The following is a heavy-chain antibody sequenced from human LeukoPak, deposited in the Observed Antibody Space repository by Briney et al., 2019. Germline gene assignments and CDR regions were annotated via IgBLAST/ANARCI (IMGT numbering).Heavy chain of an antibody. CDR1: GGSINSHY. D-gene: IGHD6-19*01. Sequence: PSGTLSLTCTVSGGSINSHYWSWIRQPPGKGLEWIGDIYYKGNTNYNPSLKSRVTISVDTSKNHLSLKLTSVLAADTAIYYCVRRDNTGWNYFDYWGQGILVTVSS. J-gene: IGHJ4*02. CDR2: IYYKGNT. CDR3: VRRDNTGWNYFDY. V-gene: IGHV4-59*08.